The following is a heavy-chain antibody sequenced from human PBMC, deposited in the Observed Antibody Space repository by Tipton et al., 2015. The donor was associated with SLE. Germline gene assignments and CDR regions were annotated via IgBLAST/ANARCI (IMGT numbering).Heavy chain of an antibody. Sequence: SLRLSCAASGFTFDDYAMHWVRQAPGKGLEWVSGISWNSGSIGYADSVKGRFTISRDNAKNSLYLQMNSLRAEDTALYYCAKDRVSSSARGYFQHWGQGTLVTVSS. D-gene: IGHD6-6*01. J-gene: IGHJ1*01. CDR1: GFTFDDYA. CDR2: ISWNSGSI. CDR3: AKDRVSSSARGYFQH. V-gene: IGHV3-9*01.